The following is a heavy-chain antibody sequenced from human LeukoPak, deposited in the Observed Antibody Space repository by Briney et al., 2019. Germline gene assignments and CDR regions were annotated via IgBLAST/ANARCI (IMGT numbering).Heavy chain of an antibody. V-gene: IGHV3-23*01. CDR1: GVTFSSYV. J-gene: IGHJ6*02. Sequence: GGSLRLSCEASGVTFSSYVMSWVRQAPGKGPEWVSGTSGSGGGTYYADSVKGRFAISRDNSKNTLYLQMNSLRAEDTAVYYCARGLSSLYYYGMDVWGQGTTVTVSS. CDR3: ARGLSSLYYYGMDV. CDR2: TSGSGGGT.